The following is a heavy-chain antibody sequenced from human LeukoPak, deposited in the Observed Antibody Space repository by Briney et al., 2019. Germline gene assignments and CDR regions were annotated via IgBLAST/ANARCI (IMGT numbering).Heavy chain of an antibody. Sequence: GRSLRLSCVASGFTFRNYGMHWARQAPGKGLKWVAVTSYDGSNKYYADSVKGRFTISRDNSKSTLYLQMNSLRAEDTAVYYCAKEGDGLSFDYWGQGTLVTVSS. J-gene: IGHJ4*02. D-gene: IGHD2-2*01. CDR3: AKEGDGLSFDY. CDR1: GFTFRNYG. CDR2: TSYDGSNK. V-gene: IGHV3-30*18.